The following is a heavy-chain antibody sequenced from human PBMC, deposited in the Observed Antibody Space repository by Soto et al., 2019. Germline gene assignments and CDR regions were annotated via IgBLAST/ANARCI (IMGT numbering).Heavy chain of an antibody. Sequence: QVQLVESGGGLVKPGGSLRLSCAASGFTFSDYYMNWIRQAPGKGLEWVSHISSSGSAIYYADSVRGRFSISRDNAKNSLYLQLNSLRGEDTAVYYCARTYYNYVWGSSLYYFDYWGQGTLVTVSS. CDR3: ARTYYNYVWGSSLYYFDY. J-gene: IGHJ4*02. CDR2: ISSSGSAI. D-gene: IGHD3-16*01. V-gene: IGHV3-11*01. CDR1: GFTFSDYY.